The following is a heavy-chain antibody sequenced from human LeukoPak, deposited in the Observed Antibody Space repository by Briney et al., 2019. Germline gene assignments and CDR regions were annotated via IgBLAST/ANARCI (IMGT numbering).Heavy chain of an antibody. CDR2: INHSGRT. J-gene: IGHJ3*02. D-gene: IGHD2-2*01. Sequence: SETLSLTRAVYGGSFSGYYWNWVRQSPGKGLEWIGEINHSGRTNYKPSLMSRVTISVDTSKNQFSLKLSSVTAADTAVYYCARSNIVVVPAASREAFDIWGQGTMVTVSS. V-gene: IGHV4-34*01. CDR1: GGSFSGYY. CDR3: ARSNIVVVPAASREAFDI.